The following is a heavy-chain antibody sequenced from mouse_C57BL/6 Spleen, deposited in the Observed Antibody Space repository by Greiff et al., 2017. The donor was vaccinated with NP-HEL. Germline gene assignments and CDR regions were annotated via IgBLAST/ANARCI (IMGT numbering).Heavy chain of an antibody. V-gene: IGHV5-17*01. J-gene: IGHJ4*01. CDR2: ISSGSSTI. CDR1: GFTFSDYG. Sequence: EVKLVESGGGLVKPGGSLKLSCAASGFTFSDYGMHWVRQAPEKGLEWVAYISSGSSTIYYADTVKGRFTISRDNAKNTLFLQMTSLRSEDTAKYYCARMGPYAMDYWGQGTSVTVSS. CDR3: ARMGPYAMDY.